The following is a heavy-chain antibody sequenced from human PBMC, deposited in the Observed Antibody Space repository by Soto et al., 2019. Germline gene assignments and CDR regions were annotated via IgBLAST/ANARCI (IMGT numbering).Heavy chain of an antibody. D-gene: IGHD3-3*01. V-gene: IGHV1-2*04. CDR1: GYTFTGYY. CDR3: ARAPIFGVVTPTPYYYYYMDV. J-gene: IGHJ6*03. Sequence: ASVKVSCKASGYTFTGYYMHWVRQAPGQGLEWMGWINPNSGGTNYAQKFQGWVTMTRDTSISTAYMELSRLRSDDTAVYYCARAPIFGVVTPTPYYYYYMDVWGQGTEVTVSS. CDR2: INPNSGGT.